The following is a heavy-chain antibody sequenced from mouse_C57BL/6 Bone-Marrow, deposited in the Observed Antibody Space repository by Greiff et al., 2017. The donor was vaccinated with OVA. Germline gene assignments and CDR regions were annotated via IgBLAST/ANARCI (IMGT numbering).Heavy chain of an antibody. V-gene: IGHV5-4*01. J-gene: IGHJ3*01. D-gene: IGHD1-1*01. CDR1: GFTFSSYA. Sequence: EVKLVESGGGLVKPGGSLKLSCAASGFTFSSYAMSWVRQTPEKRLEWVATISDGGSYTYYPDNVKGRFTISRDNAKNNLYLQMSHLKAEDTAMYYCAREGYGSSEMAYWGQGTRVTVSA. CDR2: ISDGGSYT. CDR3: AREGYGSSEMAY.